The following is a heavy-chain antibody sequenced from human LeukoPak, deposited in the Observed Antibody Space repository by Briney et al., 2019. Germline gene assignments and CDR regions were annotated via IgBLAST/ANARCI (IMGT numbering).Heavy chain of an antibody. CDR1: GFILSDYN. Sequence: SGGSLRLSCAASGFILSDYNMHWVRQAPGKGLEWVSAISGGGGSTYYADSVKGRFTISRANSKNTLYLQMNSLRADDTAVYYCANPGRYSSGWVFPPCFDYWGQGTLVTVSS. J-gene: IGHJ4*02. CDR2: ISGGGGST. D-gene: IGHD6-19*01. CDR3: ANPGRYSSGWVFPPCFDY. V-gene: IGHV3-23*01.